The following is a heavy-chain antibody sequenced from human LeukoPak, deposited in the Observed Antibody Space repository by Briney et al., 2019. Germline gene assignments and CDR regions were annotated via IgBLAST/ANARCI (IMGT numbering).Heavy chain of an antibody. V-gene: IGHV3-11*01. Sequence: PGASLRLSCAASGFTFSDYYMSWIRQAPGKGLEWVSYISSSGSTIYYADSVKGRFTISRDNAKNSLYLQMNSVRAEDTAVYYCARDPHYYYYGLDVWGQGTTVTVSS. J-gene: IGHJ6*02. CDR2: ISSSGSTI. CDR3: ARDPHYYYYGLDV. CDR1: GFTFSDYY.